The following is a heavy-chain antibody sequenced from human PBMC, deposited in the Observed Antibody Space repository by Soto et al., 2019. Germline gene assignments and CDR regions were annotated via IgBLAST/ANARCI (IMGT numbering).Heavy chain of an antibody. J-gene: IGHJ6*02. CDR3: ARMNRDYYYYGMDV. CDR2: IDHNGVA. Sequence: SETLSLTCGVSGDSISSSKWGTWVPQPPGNGLEWIGKIDHNGVANYNPSLEGRVTISKDISKNQISLKVTSVTAADSAVYYCARMNRDYYYYGMDVWGQGATVTVSS. V-gene: IGHV4-4*02. CDR1: GDSISSSKW.